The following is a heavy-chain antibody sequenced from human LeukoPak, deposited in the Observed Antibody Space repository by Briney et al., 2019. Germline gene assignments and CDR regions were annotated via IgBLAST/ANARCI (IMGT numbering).Heavy chain of an antibody. Sequence: GGSLRLSCVASGFTFDDYAMHWVRHGPGEGLEWVSGINWNSGTLVYADSVKGRFTISGDNAKNSLYLEMNSLTPDDTALYYCTKAPGYYYYYIDVWGKGTTVTVSS. CDR2: INWNSGTL. CDR3: TKAPGYYYYYIDV. J-gene: IGHJ6*03. CDR1: GFTFDDYA. V-gene: IGHV3-9*01.